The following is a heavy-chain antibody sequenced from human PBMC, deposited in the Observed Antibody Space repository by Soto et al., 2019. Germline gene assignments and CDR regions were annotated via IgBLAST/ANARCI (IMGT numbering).Heavy chain of an antibody. Sequence: QVQLQESGPGLLKASETLSLSCSVSGGSISKFYWSWIRKTAGKGLEWMGRVYATGTTDYNPSLRSRVTMSVDISKKTFSLRLTSVTAADTGVYYRVRDGSKTLRDWFDPWGQGKLVTVSS. CDR3: VRDGSKTLRDWFDP. CDR2: VYATGTT. J-gene: IGHJ5*02. V-gene: IGHV4-4*07. CDR1: GGSISKFY. D-gene: IGHD4-17*01.